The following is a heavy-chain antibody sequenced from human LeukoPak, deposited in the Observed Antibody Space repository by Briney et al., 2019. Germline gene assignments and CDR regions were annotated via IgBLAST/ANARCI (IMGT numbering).Heavy chain of an antibody. J-gene: IGHJ3*02. CDR3: AVNSTKHTFDI. CDR1: GGSISSTSYF. D-gene: IGHD1-1*01. CDR2: IFYSGTT. V-gene: IGHV4-39*07. Sequence: SETLSLTCTVSGGSISSTSYFWGWIRQPPGKGLEWIGTIFYSGTTYYNPSLKSRVTISVDTSKNQFSLELSSVTAADTAVYYCAVNSTKHTFDIWGQGTMVTVSS.